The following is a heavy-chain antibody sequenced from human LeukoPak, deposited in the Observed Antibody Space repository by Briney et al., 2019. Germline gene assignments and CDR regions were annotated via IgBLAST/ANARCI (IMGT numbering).Heavy chain of an antibody. Sequence: RASETLSLTCAVYGGSFSGYYWSWIRQPPGKGLEWIGEINHSGSTNYNPSLKSRVTISVDTSKNQFSLKLSSVTAADTAVYYCARGSRAFGSWSHFDYWGQGTLVTVSS. V-gene: IGHV4-34*01. J-gene: IGHJ4*02. CDR3: ARGSRAFGSWSHFDY. CDR1: GGSFSGYY. D-gene: IGHD6-13*01. CDR2: INHSGST.